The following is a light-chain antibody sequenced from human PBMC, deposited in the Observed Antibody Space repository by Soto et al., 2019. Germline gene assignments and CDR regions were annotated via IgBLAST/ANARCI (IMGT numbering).Light chain of an antibody. CDR3: QQRRYWPVT. V-gene: IGKV3-11*01. CDR1: QSVSSY. J-gene: IGKJ1*01. Sequence: EIVLTQSPAILSMSPGERATLSCRASQSVSSYFAWYQQKPGQAPRLLIYDASNRATGVPARFSGXXXXXXXXXTISSLEPEDFAVYYCQQRRYWPVTFGQGTKVEIK. CDR2: DAS.